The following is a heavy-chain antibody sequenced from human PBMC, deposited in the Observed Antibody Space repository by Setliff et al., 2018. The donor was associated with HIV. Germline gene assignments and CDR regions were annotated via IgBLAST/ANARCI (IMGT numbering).Heavy chain of an antibody. V-gene: IGHV3-33*06. Sequence: PGGSLRLSCSTSGFIFNNFGMHWVRQAPGKGLEWVALIWSDGSRIEYADSVKGRFTISRDNSKNTLDLEMNSLRAEDTAVYYCSKTLYSAGGGEVFDYWGPGTQVTVSS. CDR3: SKTLYSAGGGEVFDY. CDR2: IWSDGSRI. J-gene: IGHJ4*02. CDR1: GFIFNNFG. D-gene: IGHD3-16*01.